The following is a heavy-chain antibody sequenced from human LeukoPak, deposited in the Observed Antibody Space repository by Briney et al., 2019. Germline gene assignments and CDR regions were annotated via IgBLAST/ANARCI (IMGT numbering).Heavy chain of an antibody. V-gene: IGHV4-38-2*02. Sequence: SETLSLTCTVSGYSISSGYYWGWIRQPPGKGLEWIGSIYHSGSTYYNPSLKSRVTISVDTSKNQFSLKLSSVTAADTAVHYCAHIPRARAFDIWGQGTMVTVSS. CDR2: IYHSGST. CDR3: AHIPRARAFDI. CDR1: GYSISSGYY. J-gene: IGHJ3*02. D-gene: IGHD2-21*01.